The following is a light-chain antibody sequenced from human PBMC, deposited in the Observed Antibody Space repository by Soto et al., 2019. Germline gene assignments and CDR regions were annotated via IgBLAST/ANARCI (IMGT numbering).Light chain of an antibody. Sequence: DIQMTQSPSSLSASVGGRVTITCRASQSISSYLNWYQQKPGQAPKLLIYAASSLQSGVPSRFSGSGSGTDFTLTISSLQPEDFATYYCQQGYSTPRTFGQGTKV. CDR3: QQGYSTPRT. J-gene: IGKJ1*01. V-gene: IGKV1-39*01. CDR2: AAS. CDR1: QSISSY.